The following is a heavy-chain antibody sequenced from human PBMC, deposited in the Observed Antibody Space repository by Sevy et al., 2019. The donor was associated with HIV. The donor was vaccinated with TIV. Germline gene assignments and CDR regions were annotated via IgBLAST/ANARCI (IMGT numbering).Heavy chain of an antibody. CDR2: ISSSSSYI. CDR1: GFTFSSYS. D-gene: IGHD3-3*01. Sequence: GGSLRLSCAASGFTFSSYSMNWVRQAPGKGLEWVSSISSSSSYIYYADSVKGRFTISRDNAKNSLYLQMNSLRAEDTAVYYCARDLTIFGVVILDYYYYYGMDVWGLGTTVTVSS. J-gene: IGHJ6*02. CDR3: ARDLTIFGVVILDYYYYYGMDV. V-gene: IGHV3-21*01.